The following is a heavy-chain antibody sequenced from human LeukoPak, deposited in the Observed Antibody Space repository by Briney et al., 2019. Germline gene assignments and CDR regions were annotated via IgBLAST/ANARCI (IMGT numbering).Heavy chain of an antibody. Sequence: PSETLSLTCTVSGGSISSYYWSWIRQPPGKGLEWIGYVYYSGSTNYNPSLKSRFTISVDTSKNQFSLKLSSVTAADTAVYYCARTYYDFWSGYLFDYWGQGTLVTVSS. J-gene: IGHJ4*02. V-gene: IGHV4-59*01. CDR1: GGSISSYY. CDR2: VYYSGST. D-gene: IGHD3-3*01. CDR3: ARTYYDFWSGYLFDY.